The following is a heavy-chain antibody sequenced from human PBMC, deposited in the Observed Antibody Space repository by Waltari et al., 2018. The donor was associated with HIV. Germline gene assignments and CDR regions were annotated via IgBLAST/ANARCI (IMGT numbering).Heavy chain of an antibody. Sequence: QLRLQESRSRLVKPSASRSPTCTVSGRPISSSSYSWRVLRQPPGKGLEWIGSIYYSGSTYYNPSLKSRVTISVDTSKNQFSLKLSSVTAADTAVYYCARLLSGQWLAYFDYWGQGTLVTVSS. CDR2: IYYSGST. V-gene: IGHV4-39*01. J-gene: IGHJ4*02. CDR1: GRPISSSSYS. CDR3: ARLLSGQWLAYFDY. D-gene: IGHD6-19*01.